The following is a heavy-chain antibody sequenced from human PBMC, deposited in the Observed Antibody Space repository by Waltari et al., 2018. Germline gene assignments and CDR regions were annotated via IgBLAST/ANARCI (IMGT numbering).Heavy chain of an antibody. CDR1: AFTFSIYA. Sequence: EVQQLESGGGLVQPGGSLRLSCAASAFTFSIYAMSWVRQAPGKGLEWVSAISASGGSTYYADSVKGRFTISRDNSKNTLYLQMNSLRAEDTAVYYCASSKITIFTIYYYYGMDVWGQGTTVTVSS. CDR2: ISASGGST. D-gene: IGHD3-3*01. J-gene: IGHJ6*02. V-gene: IGHV3-23*01. CDR3: ASSKITIFTIYYYYGMDV.